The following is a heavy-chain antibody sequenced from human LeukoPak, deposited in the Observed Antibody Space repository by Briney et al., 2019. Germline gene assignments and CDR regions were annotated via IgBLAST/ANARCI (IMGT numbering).Heavy chain of an antibody. CDR3: AKGGIAAAGDLAEYLQH. V-gene: IGHV3-9*03. J-gene: IGHJ1*01. Sequence: GRSLRLSCAASGFTFDDYAMHWVRQAPGKGLELVSGISWNSGSIGYADSVKGRFTISRDNAKNSLYLQMNSLRAEDMALYYCAKGGIAAAGDLAEYLQHWGQGTLVTVSP. CDR2: ISWNSGSI. CDR1: GFTFDDYA. D-gene: IGHD6-13*01.